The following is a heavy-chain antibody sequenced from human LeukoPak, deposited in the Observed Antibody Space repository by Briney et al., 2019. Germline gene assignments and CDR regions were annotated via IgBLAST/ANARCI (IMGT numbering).Heavy chain of an antibody. CDR3: ARGGRIAARRGNWFDP. D-gene: IGHD6-6*01. CDR1: GYTFTSYD. Sequence: ASVKVSCKAFGYTFTSYDINWVRQATGQGLEWMGWMNPNSGNTGYAQKFQGRVTMTRNTSISTAYMELSSLRSEDTAVYYCARGGRIAARRGNWFDPWGQGTLVTVSS. CDR2: MNPNSGNT. V-gene: IGHV1-8*01. J-gene: IGHJ5*02.